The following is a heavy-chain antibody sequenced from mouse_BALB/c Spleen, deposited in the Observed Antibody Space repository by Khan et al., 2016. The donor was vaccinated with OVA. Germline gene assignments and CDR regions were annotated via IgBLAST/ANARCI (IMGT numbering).Heavy chain of an antibody. Sequence: QVQLQQSGAELMKPGASVKISCKATGYTFSSYWIEWVKQRPGHGLEWIGEILPGSGSTNYTERFKGKATFTADTSSNTVYMQLSSLTAEESADYYGERYGNHGYFDVWGAGTTVTVSS. CDR3: ERYGNHGYFDV. J-gene: IGHJ1*01. CDR2: ILPGSGST. V-gene: IGHV1-9*01. CDR1: GYTFSSYW. D-gene: IGHD2-1*01.